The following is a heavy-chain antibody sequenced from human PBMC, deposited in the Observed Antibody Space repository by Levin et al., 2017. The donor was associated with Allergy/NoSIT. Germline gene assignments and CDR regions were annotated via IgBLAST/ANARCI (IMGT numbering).Heavy chain of an antibody. CDR3: ARENGAWIDY. V-gene: IGHV3-48*03. Sequence: LSLTCAASGFTFSSYEMNWVRQAPGKGLEWVSFISSTSSTIYYADSVKGRFTISRDNAKKSLYLQMNSLRAEDTAVYYCARENGAWIDYWGQGTLVTVSS. CDR2: ISSTSSTI. J-gene: IGHJ4*02. CDR1: GFTFSSYE. D-gene: IGHD4-17*01.